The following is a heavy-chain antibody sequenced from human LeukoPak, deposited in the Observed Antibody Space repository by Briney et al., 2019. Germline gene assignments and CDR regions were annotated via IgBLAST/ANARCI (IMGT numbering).Heavy chain of an antibody. V-gene: IGHV3-7*04. J-gene: IGHJ4*02. CDR3: ARNIAALES. CDR1: GFTFSSYW. Sequence: GGSLRLSCAGSGFTFSSYWMTWVRQAPGKGLEWVANIKQDGSEKNYVDSVKGRFTISRVNAKNSLYLEMNSLRAEDTAVYHCARNIAALESWGQGTLVTVS. D-gene: IGHD6-13*01. CDR2: IKQDGSEK.